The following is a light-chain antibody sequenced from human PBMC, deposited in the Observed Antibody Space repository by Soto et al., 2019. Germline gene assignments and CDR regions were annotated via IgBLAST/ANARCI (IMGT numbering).Light chain of an antibody. J-gene: IGKJ1*01. CDR1: QSVLYSSNNKNY. CDR3: QQYFSFPWT. V-gene: IGKV4-1*01. Sequence: DIVMTQSPDSLAVSLGERATINCKSSQSVLYSSNNKNYLAWYQQRPGQPPNLLIYWASTRESGVPDRFSGSGSETDFTLTISSLQAEDVAIYYCQQYFSFPWTFGQGTKVEIK. CDR2: WAS.